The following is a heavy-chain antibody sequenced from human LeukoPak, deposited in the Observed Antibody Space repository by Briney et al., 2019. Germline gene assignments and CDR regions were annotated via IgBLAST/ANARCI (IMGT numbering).Heavy chain of an antibody. CDR1: GFTFSSYA. CDR2: TSGMGGST. CDR3: AKGQLSPCVLRFLEWLLWADY. V-gene: IGHV3-23*01. D-gene: IGHD3-3*01. J-gene: IGHJ4*02. Sequence: PGGSLRLSCAASGFTFSSYAMGWGRQAPGKGREWVAATSGMGGSTDYADSVKGRFTISRDNSKQQLYLQMNSLRDEDTAVYYCAKGQLSPCVLRFLEWLLWADYWGQGTLVTVSS.